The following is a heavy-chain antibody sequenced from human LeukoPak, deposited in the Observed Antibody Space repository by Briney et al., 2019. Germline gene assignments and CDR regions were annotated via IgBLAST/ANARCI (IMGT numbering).Heavy chain of an antibody. CDR3: ARVKRYFDWLLNYYMDV. CDR2: ISAYNGNT. CDR1: GYTFTSYG. J-gene: IGHJ6*03. D-gene: IGHD3-9*01. V-gene: IGHV1-18*01. Sequence: ASVKVSYKASGYTFTSYGISWVRQAPGQGLEWMGWISAYNGNTNYAQKLQDRVTMTTDTPTSTAYMELRSLRSDDTAVYYCARVKRYFDWLLNYYMDVWGKGTTVTVSS.